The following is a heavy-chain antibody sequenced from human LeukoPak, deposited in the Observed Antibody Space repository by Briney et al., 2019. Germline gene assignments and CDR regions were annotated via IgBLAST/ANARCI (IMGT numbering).Heavy chain of an antibody. CDR2: INAGNGNT. J-gene: IGHJ4*02. Sequence: ASVKVSCKASGYTFTGYYMHWVRQAPGQGLEWMGWINAGNGNTKYSQKFQGRVTITRDTSASTAYMELSSLRSEDTAVYYCASSYCSGGSCYPKGIDYWGQGTLVTVSS. CDR3: ASSYCSGGSCYPKGIDY. V-gene: IGHV1-3*01. D-gene: IGHD2-15*01. CDR1: GYTFTGYY.